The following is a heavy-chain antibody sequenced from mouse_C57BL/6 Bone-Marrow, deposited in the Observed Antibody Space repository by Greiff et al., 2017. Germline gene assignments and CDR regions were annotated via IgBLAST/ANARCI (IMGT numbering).Heavy chain of an antibody. CDR3: ARTSYYYGSLFAY. CDR1: GFTFSSYA. J-gene: IGHJ3*01. Sequence: EVKLQESGGGLVKPGGSLKLSCAASGFTFSSYAMSWVRQTPETRLAWVATISAGGSYTYYPDNVKGRCTISRDNAKNHLYLQMSHLKSEDTAMYYCARTSYYYGSLFAYGGQGTLVTVSA. V-gene: IGHV5-4*03. CDR2: ISAGGSYT. D-gene: IGHD1-1*01.